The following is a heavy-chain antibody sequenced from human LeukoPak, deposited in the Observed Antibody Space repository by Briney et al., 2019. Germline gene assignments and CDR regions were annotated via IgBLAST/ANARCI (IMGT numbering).Heavy chain of an antibody. J-gene: IGHJ4*02. CDR3: VVGDGYHKGFDY. CDR1: GGTFSGYA. D-gene: IGHD5-24*01. CDR2: IIPILGIA. Sequence: ASVKVSCKASGGTFSGYAISWVRQAPGQGLEWMGRIIPILGIANYAQKFQGRVTITADKSTSTAYMELSSLRSEDTAVYYCVVGDGYHKGFDYWGQGTLVTVSS. V-gene: IGHV1-69*04.